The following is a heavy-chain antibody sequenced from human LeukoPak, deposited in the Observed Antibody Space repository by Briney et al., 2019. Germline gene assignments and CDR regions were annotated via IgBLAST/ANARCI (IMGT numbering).Heavy chain of an antibody. D-gene: IGHD2-21*02. CDR1: GFTFSSYT. CDR2: ICSSSSYI. V-gene: IGHV3-21*01. CDR3: ARDVTHCGGDCYSGDY. Sequence: PGGSLRLSCAASGFTFSSYTMNWVRQAPGKGLEWVSSICSSSSYINYADSVKGRFTISRDNAKNSLYLQMNSLRAEDTAVYYCARDVTHCGGDCYSGDYWGQGTLVTVSS. J-gene: IGHJ4*02.